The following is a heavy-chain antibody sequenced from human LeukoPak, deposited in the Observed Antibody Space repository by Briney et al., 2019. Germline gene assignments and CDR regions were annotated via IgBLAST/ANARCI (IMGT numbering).Heavy chain of an antibody. CDR2: ISYDGSNE. Sequence: PGGSLRLSCAASGFTFSSFAMYWVRQAPGKGLEWVALISYDGSNEYYADSVKGRFTISRDNSKNTLYLQMNSLRAEDTAVYYCAKDLNRVVTILPYFDYWGQGTLVTVSS. CDR1: GFTFSSFA. D-gene: IGHD5-12*01. CDR3: AKDLNRVVTILPYFDY. J-gene: IGHJ4*02. V-gene: IGHV3-30-3*01.